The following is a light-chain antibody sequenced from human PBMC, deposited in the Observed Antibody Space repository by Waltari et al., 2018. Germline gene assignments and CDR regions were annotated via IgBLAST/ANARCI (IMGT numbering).Light chain of an antibody. CDR2: RSD. CDR1: SSSVGRNF. Sequence: QSVLTQPPPASGTPGQEVTLSCSGTSSSVGRNFVLWYQQLPGAAPKLLIFRSDRRPSGVPDRISGSKSGTSASLVITGLRSEDEADYYCAAWDDSLSAYVFGTGTKVTVL. J-gene: IGLJ1*01. V-gene: IGLV1-47*01. CDR3: AAWDDSLSAYV.